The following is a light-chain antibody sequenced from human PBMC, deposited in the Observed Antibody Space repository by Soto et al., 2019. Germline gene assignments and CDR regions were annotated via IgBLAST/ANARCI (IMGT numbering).Light chain of an antibody. Sequence: DIQMTQSPSTLSASVGDRVTITSRASETVSSWLAWYQQKPGKAPKLLIYDVSSLESGVPSRFSRSGSGTEFTLTISSLQPDNFATDYCQQYYSYSRTFGQGTKVEV. J-gene: IGKJ1*01. CDR3: QQYYSYSRT. CDR2: DVS. CDR1: ETVSSW. V-gene: IGKV1-5*01.